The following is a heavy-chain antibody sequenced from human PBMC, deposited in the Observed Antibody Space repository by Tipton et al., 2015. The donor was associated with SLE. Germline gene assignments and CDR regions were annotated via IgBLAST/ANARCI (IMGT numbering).Heavy chain of an antibody. CDR2: IYYSGST. Sequence: TLSLTCTVSGGSISSSSYYWGWIRQPPGKGLGWIGSIYYSGSTYYNPSLKSRVTISVDTSKNQFSLKLSSVTAADTAVYYCAIGSLVQGVITNWFDPWGQGTLVTVSS. CDR1: GGSISSSSYY. V-gene: IGHV4-39*07. CDR3: AIGSLVQGVITNWFDP. D-gene: IGHD3-10*01. J-gene: IGHJ5*02.